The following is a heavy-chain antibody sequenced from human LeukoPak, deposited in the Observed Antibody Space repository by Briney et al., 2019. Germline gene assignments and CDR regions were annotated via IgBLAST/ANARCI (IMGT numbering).Heavy chain of an antibody. J-gene: IGHJ4*02. V-gene: IGHV4-61*01. Sequence: PSGTLSLTCTVSGGSVSSDYWWTWVRQPPGKGLEWIGYIYYSGSTNYNPSLKSRVTISVDTSKNQFSLKLSSVTAADTAVYYCARHVLLWFGESSYYFDYWGQGTLVTVSS. D-gene: IGHD3-10*01. CDR1: GGSVSSDYW. CDR3: ARHVLLWFGESSYYFDY. CDR2: IYYSGST.